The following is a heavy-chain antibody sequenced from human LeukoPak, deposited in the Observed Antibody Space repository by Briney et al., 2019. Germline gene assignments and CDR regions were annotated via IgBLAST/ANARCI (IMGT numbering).Heavy chain of an antibody. CDR1: GFTFGDYA. Sequence: GGSLRLSCTGSGFTFGDYAMTWVRQTPGKGLEWVGFIRSQIYGGTPEYAASVKGRFTISRDDSEGVAYLQMNSLKTEDTAVYYCTRDQTPYYWGQGTLVTVSS. CDR2: IRSQIYGGTP. CDR3: TRDQTPYY. V-gene: IGHV3-49*04. J-gene: IGHJ4*02.